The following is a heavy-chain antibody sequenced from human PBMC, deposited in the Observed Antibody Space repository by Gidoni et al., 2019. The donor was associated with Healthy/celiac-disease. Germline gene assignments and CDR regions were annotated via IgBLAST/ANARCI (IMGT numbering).Heavy chain of an antibody. CDR3: ARLHSSGWFDY. Sequence: QLQLQESGPGLVKPSETRSLTCTVSGGSISSSSYYWGWIRQPPGKGLEWIGSIYYSGSTYYNPSLKSRVTISVDTSKNQFSLKLSSVTAADTAVYYCARLHSSGWFDYWGQGTLVTVSS. CDR1: GGSISSSSYY. J-gene: IGHJ4*02. V-gene: IGHV4-39*01. D-gene: IGHD6-19*01. CDR2: IYYSGST.